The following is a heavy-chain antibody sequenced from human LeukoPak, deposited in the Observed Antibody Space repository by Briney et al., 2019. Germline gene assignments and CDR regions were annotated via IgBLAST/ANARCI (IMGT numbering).Heavy chain of an antibody. V-gene: IGHV1-2*02. CDR3: ARDSTFVYTTVTTRGLLDY. D-gene: IGHD4-11*01. J-gene: IGHJ4*02. Sequence: ASVKVSCKASGYTFTGYYMHWVRQAPGQGLEWMGWINPNSGGTNYAQKFQGRVTMTRDTSISTAYMELSRLRSDDTAVYYCARDSTFVYTTVTTRGLLDYWGQGTLVTVSS. CDR1: GYTFTGYY. CDR2: INPNSGGT.